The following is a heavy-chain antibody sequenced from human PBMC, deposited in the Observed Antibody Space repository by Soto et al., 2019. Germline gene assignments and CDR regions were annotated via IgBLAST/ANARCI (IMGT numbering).Heavy chain of an antibody. CDR3: ARSYGSSGYIYDY. CDR2: IIPIFGTA. J-gene: IGHJ4*02. D-gene: IGHD3-22*01. Sequence: QVQLVQSGAEVKKPGSSVKVSCKASGGTFSSYAISWVRQAPGQGLEWMGGIIPIFGTANYAQKFQGRVTXAXDXXTSTADMELSSLRSENTAVYYWARSYGSSGYIYDYWGQGTLVTVSS. CDR1: GGTFSSYA. V-gene: IGHV1-69*05.